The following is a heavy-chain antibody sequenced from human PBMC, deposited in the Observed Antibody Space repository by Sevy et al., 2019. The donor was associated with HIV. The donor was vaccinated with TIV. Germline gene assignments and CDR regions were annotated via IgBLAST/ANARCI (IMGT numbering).Heavy chain of an antibody. V-gene: IGHV4-59*13. D-gene: IGHD1-26*01. J-gene: IGHJ4*02. Sequence: SETLSLTCTVSGGSISSYHWSWIRQPPGKGVEWIGYVYFSGTTNYNPSLKSRVTISLDTSKSQFSLKLSSVTAADTAVYYCARGPMYSGRYYYFDYWGQGTLVTVSS. CDR1: GGSISSYH. CDR2: VYFSGTT. CDR3: ARGPMYSGRYYYFDY.